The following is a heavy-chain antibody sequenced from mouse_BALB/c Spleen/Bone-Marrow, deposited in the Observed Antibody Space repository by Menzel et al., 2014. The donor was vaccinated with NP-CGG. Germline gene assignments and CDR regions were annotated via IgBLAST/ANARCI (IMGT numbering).Heavy chain of an antibody. CDR3: ARGDRYDWFAC. CDR2: IYTGDGDT. J-gene: IGHJ3*01. V-gene: IGHV1-87*01. Sequence: VQLQESGAELARPGASVKISCKASGYTFTSYRMQWVKQRPGQGLEWIGVIYTGDGDTSYTQKFKGKATLTEDKSSSTAYMQLSSLAAEDSCVYYRARGDRYDWFACWGQGTLVTVSA. D-gene: IGHD2-14*01. CDR1: GYTFTSYR.